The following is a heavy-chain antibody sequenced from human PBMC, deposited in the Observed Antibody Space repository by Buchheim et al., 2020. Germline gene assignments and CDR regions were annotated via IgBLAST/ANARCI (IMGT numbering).Heavy chain of an antibody. D-gene: IGHD2-15*01. J-gene: IGHJ4*02. CDR1: GFTLSDHA. CDR3: AKEGYSSGWD. CDR2: ISGGVGRT. V-gene: IGHV3-23*01. Sequence: EVQLLESGGGLAQPGGSLRVSCAVSGFTLSDHAMIWVRQAPGQGLEWVSGISGGVGRTFFADSVKGRFTIPRDDSRNPVNMQMNSLRVEDTALYYCAKEGYSSGWDWGQGTL.